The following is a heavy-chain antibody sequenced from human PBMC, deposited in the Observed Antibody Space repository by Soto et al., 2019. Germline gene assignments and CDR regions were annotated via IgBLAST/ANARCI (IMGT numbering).Heavy chain of an antibody. D-gene: IGHD2-15*01. J-gene: IGHJ4*02. CDR3: AREDYGGSSDYFDY. CDR1: GGTFSSYA. V-gene: IGHV1-69*13. CDR2: IIPIFGTA. Sequence: VASVKVSCKASGGTFSSYAISWVRQAPGQGLEWMGGIIPIFGTANYAQKFQGRVTITADESTSTAYMELSSLRSEGTAVYYCAREDYGGSSDYFDYWGQGTLVTVSS.